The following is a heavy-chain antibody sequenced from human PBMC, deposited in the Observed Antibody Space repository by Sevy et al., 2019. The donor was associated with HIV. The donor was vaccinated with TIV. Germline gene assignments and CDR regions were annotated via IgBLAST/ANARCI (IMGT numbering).Heavy chain of an antibody. CDR2: IYHSGST. J-gene: IGHJ2*01. D-gene: IGHD4-17*01. CDR3: ARVGADDYGDYCWYFDL. Sequence: SETLSLTCAVSGYSISSGYYWGWIRQPPGKGLEWIGSIYHSGSTYYNPSLKSRVTISVDTSKNQFFLKLSSVTAADTAVYYCARVGADDYGDYCWYFDLWGRGTLVTVSS. CDR1: GYSISSGYY. V-gene: IGHV4-38-2*01.